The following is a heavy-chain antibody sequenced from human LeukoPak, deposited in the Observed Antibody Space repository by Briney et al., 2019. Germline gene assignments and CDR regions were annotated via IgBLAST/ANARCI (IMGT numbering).Heavy chain of an antibody. V-gene: IGHV4-61*02. CDR2: IYTSGST. CDR3: ARMRSGSGPDYFDY. CDR1: GGSISSGSYY. Sequence: SETLSLTCTVSGGSISSGSYYWSWIRQPAGKGLEWIGRIYTSGSTNYNPSLKSRVTISVDTSKNQLSLKLSSVTAADTAVYYCARMRSGSGPDYFDYWGQGTLVTVSS. J-gene: IGHJ4*02. D-gene: IGHD3-10*01.